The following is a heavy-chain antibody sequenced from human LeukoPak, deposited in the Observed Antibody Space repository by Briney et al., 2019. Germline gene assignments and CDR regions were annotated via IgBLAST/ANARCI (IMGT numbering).Heavy chain of an antibody. V-gene: IGHV4-59*12. J-gene: IGHJ4*02. CDR1: GGSISSYY. D-gene: IGHD6-19*01. CDR3: ARGPYSSGWYEAYYFDY. CDR2: IYYSGST. Sequence: SETLSLSCTVSGGSISSYYWSWIRQPPGKGLEWIGYIYYSGSTNYNPSLKSRVTISVDTSKNQFSLKLSSVTAADTAVYYCARGPYSSGWYEAYYFDYWGQGTLVTVSS.